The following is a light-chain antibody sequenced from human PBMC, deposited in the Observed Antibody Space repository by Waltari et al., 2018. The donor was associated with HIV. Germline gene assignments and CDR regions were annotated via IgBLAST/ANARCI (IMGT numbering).Light chain of an antibody. CDR3: CSYAGSSTPYV. V-gene: IGLV2-23*02. CDR1: SSDVGTYNL. J-gene: IGLJ1*01. Sequence: QSALTQPASVSGSPGQSLTISCTGTSSDVGTYNLVSWYQHHPGKAPKLMIYGVTKRPSGVSNRFSGSKSVNTASLTISSLQAEDEADYYCCSYAGSSTPYVFGTGTKVTVL. CDR2: GVT.